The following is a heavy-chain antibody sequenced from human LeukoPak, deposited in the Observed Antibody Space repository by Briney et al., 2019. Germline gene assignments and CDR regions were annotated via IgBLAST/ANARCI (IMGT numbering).Heavy chain of an antibody. V-gene: IGHV3-23*01. D-gene: IGHD2-15*01. Sequence: GGSLRLSCAASGFTFSSYAMSWVRQAPGKGLEWVSAISGSGGSTYYADSVKGRFTISRDNAKNSLYLQMISLRAEDTAVYYCARTYCSGGSCYSALFNWGQGTLVTVSS. CDR2: ISGSGGST. CDR3: ARTYCSGGSCYSALFN. J-gene: IGHJ4*02. CDR1: GFTFSSYA.